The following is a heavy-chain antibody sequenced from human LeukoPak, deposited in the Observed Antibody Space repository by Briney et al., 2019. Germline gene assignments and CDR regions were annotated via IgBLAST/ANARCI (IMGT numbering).Heavy chain of an antibody. V-gene: IGHV3-33*08. J-gene: IGHJ4*02. CDR3: ARDNEYYFDY. CDR1: GFTFNSYG. D-gene: IGHD1-1*01. Sequence: GRSLRLSCAASGFTFNSYGMHWVRQAPGKGLEWVAVIWYDGSNKYYADSVKGRFTISRDNSKNTLYLQMNSLRAEDTAVYYCARDNEYYFDYWGQGTLVTVSS. CDR2: IWYDGSNK.